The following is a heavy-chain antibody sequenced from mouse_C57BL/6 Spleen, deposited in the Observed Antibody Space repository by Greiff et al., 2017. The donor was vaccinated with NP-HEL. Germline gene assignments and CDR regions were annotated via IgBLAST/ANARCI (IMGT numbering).Heavy chain of an antibody. J-gene: IGHJ2*01. D-gene: IGHD2-3*01. CDR2: INPSTGGT. CDR1: GYSFTGYY. CDR3: ARSYEYFDY. V-gene: IGHV1-42*01. Sequence: VQLQQSGPELVKPGASVKISCKASGYSFTGYYMNWVKQSPEKSLEWIGEINPSTGGTTYNQKFKAKATLTVDKSSSTASMQLKSLTSEDSAVYYCARSYEYFDYWGQGTTLTVSS.